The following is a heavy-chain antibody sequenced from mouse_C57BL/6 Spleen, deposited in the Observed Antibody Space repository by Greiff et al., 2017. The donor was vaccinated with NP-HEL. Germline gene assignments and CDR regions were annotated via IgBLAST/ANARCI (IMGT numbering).Heavy chain of an antibody. CDR1: GYSITSGYD. J-gene: IGHJ2*01. D-gene: IGHD1-1*01. CDR2: ISYSGST. V-gene: IGHV3-1*01. Sequence: EVQRVESGPGMVKPSQSLSLTCTVTGYSITSGYDWHWIRHFPGNKLEWMGYISYSGSTNYNPSLKSRISITHDTSKNHFFLKLNSVTTEDTATYYCAREGNYYGSSYGYFDYWGQGTTLTVSS. CDR3: AREGNYYGSSYGYFDY.